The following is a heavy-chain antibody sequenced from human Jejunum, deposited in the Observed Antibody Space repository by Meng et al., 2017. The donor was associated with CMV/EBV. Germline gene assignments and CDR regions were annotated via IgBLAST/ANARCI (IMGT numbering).Heavy chain of an antibody. CDR1: LIVSTYS. V-gene: IGHV3-30*02. D-gene: IGHD2-15*01. J-gene: IGHJ4*02. CDR2: IRFDGNDK. CDR3: AKDFYSDFLGEVFDY. Sequence: LIVSTYSMHWVRQTPVKGLEWVAFIRFDGNDKRYVDSVKGRFTISRDNSKDTVYLEMNSLRLEDTAVYYCAKDFYSDFLGEVFDYWGQGTLVTVSS.